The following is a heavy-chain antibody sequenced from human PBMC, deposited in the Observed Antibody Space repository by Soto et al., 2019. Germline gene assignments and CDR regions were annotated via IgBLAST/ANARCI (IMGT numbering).Heavy chain of an antibody. J-gene: IGHJ4*02. CDR3: ARDNNWSYDY. V-gene: IGHV3-74*01. Sequence: PWGSLRLSCSASVFTFSSHWMHWVRQAPGKGLVWVSHIGPDGSSTRDADSVQGRFTISRDNARNTLYLQMNSLRDEDTAVYYCARDNNWSYDYWGQGILVTVSS. CDR1: VFTFSSHW. CDR2: IGPDGSST. D-gene: IGHD1-1*01.